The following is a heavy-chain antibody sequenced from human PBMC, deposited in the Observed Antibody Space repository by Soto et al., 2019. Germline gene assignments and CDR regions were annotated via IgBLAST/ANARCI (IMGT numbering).Heavy chain of an antibody. CDR3: ARGGPVVAEFDY. J-gene: IGHJ4*02. Sequence: PWETLSLTCAVYGGSFSGYYWSWIRQPPGKGLEWIGEINHSGSTNYNPSLKSRVTISVDTSKNQFSLKLSSVTAADTAVYYCARGGPVVAEFDYWGQGTLVTVYS. V-gene: IGHV4-34*01. CDR1: GGSFSGYY. CDR2: INHSGST. D-gene: IGHD3-22*01.